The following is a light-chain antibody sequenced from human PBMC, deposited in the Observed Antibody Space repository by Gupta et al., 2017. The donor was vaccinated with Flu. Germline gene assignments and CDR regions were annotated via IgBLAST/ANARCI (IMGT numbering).Light chain of an antibody. CDR1: NSNIGPNY. Sequence: SVLTQPPSVSAAPGQKVIISCSGSNSNIGPNYVSWYQQLPGTAPKLLIYDNNKRPSGIPDRFSGSKSGTSATLGITGFQTGDEADYYCGTWDHSLNNGRVFGGGTKLTVL. V-gene: IGLV1-51*01. CDR2: DNN. J-gene: IGLJ3*02. CDR3: GTWDHSLNNGRV.